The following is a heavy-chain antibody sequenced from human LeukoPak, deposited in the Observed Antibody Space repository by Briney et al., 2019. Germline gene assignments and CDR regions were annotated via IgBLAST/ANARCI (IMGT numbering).Heavy chain of an antibody. J-gene: IGHJ4*02. CDR1: GGTFSSYA. V-gene: IGHV1-46*01. Sequence: ASVKVSCKASGGTFSSYAISWVRQAPGQGLEWMGMISPPGGSTTYADKFQGRIPMTRDMSTSTGYMELSSLRSEDTAVYYCAIVPRPGEYNYGYGGYWGQGTPVAVSS. CDR2: ISPPGGST. D-gene: IGHD5-18*01. CDR3: AIVPRPGEYNYGYGGY.